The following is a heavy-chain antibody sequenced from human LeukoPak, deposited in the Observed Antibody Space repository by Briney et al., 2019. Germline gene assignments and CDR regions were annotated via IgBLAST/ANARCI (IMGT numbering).Heavy chain of an antibody. CDR3: ARDRLWFGELAPFDY. CDR2: ISYDGINK. J-gene: IGHJ4*02. D-gene: IGHD3-10*01. V-gene: IGHV3-30*03. Sequence: GRSLRLSCAASGFTFSSYARHWVRQAPGKGLGWVAVISYDGINKYYADSVKGRFTISRDNAKNSLYLQMNSLRAEDTALYYCARDRLWFGELAPFDYWGQGTLVTVSS. CDR1: GFTFSSYA.